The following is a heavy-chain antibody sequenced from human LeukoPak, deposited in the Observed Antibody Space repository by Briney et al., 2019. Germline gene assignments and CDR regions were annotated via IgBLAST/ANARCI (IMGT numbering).Heavy chain of an antibody. J-gene: IGHJ4*02. CDR3: ASKDYGDYGITDY. V-gene: IGHV3-53*01. CDR2: LYSGGNT. Sequence: GGSLRLSCAASGFTVSSNYMSWVRQAPGKGLEWVSVLYSGGNTYYADSVKGRFTISRDNSKNTLYLQMNSLRAEDTAVYYCASKDYGDYGITDYWGQGTLVTVSS. CDR1: GFTVSSNY. D-gene: IGHD4-17*01.